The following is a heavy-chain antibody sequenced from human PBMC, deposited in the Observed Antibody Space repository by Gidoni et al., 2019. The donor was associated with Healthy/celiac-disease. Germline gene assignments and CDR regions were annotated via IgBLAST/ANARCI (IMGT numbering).Heavy chain of an antibody. CDR1: GFTFSSYG. CDR3: AKESHGY. Sequence: QVQLVESGGGVVQPGRSLRLSCAASGFTFSSYGMHWVRQAPGKGLEWVAVISYDGSNKYYADSVKGRFTISRDNSKNTLYLQMNSLRAEDTAVYYCAKESHGYWGQGTLVTVSS. V-gene: IGHV3-30*18. CDR2: ISYDGSNK. J-gene: IGHJ4*02.